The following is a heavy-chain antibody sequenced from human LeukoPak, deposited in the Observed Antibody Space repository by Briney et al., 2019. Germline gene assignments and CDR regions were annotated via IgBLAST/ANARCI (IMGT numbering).Heavy chain of an antibody. Sequence: VASVKVSCKASGYTFTSYYMHWVRQAPGQGLEWMGIINPSGGSTSYAQKFQGRVTMTRDTSTSTVYMELSSLRSEDTAVYYCARGAMVNDYSLLSYGMDVWGQGTTVTVSS. D-gene: IGHD4-11*01. CDR2: INPSGGST. CDR1: GYTFTSYY. J-gene: IGHJ6*02. V-gene: IGHV1-46*01. CDR3: ARGAMVNDYSLLSYGMDV.